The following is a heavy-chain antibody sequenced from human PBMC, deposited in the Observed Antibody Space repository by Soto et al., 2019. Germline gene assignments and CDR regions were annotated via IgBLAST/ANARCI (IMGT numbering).Heavy chain of an antibody. Sequence: GGSLRLSCAASGFSFSSYIMNWVRQAPGKGLEGVWSISSSSSWISYADSVKGRFTISRDNAKNPLYLQMNSQRPEGTAVYYCARARRWHNDTVLMVYAPAIDPWGQGTLFTVSS. V-gene: IGHV3-21*01. CDR2: ISSSSSWI. D-gene: IGHD2-8*01. CDR1: GFSFSSYI. CDR3: ARARRWHNDTVLMVYAPAIDP. J-gene: IGHJ5*02.